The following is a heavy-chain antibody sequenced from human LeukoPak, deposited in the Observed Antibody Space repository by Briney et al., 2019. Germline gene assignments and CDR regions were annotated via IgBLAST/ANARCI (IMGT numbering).Heavy chain of an antibody. D-gene: IGHD3-22*01. CDR2: IYYSGST. Sequence: PETLSLTCTVSGGSISSSSYYWGWIRQPPGKGLEWIGSIYYSGSTYYNPSLKSRVTISVGTSKNQFSLKLSSVTAADTAVYYCARQRITMIVGGAFDIWGQGTMVTVSS. J-gene: IGHJ3*02. V-gene: IGHV4-39*01. CDR1: GGSISSSSYY. CDR3: ARQRITMIVGGAFDI.